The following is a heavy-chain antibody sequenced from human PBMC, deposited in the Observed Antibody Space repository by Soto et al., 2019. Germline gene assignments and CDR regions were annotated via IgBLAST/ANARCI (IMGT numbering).Heavy chain of an antibody. Sequence: QLQLQESGPGLVKPSETLSLTCTVSGGSISSRSHYWGWIRQSPGKHLEWIGRSFSIGRTHYNPSLKPRVTVSLDTSKNQVSLKMYSVTAADTAVYYCATADGFGVVTPFFEYWGQGILVTVSS. D-gene: IGHD3-3*01. J-gene: IGHJ4*02. CDR2: SFSIGRT. V-gene: IGHV4-39*01. CDR1: GGSISSRSHY. CDR3: ATADGFGVVTPFFEY.